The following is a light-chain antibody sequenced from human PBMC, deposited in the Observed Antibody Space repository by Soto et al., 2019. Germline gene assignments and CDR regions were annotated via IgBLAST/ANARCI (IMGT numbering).Light chain of an antibody. J-gene: IGKJ1*01. CDR2: WAS. V-gene: IGKV4-1*01. CDR3: HQYYSTPPT. Sequence: DIVMTQSPESLAVSLGERATFNCKSSQSVLYSSNNKNYLAWYQQKPGQPPKLLIYWASTRESGVPDRFSGSGSGTDFTLTISSLQAEDVAVYYCHQYYSTPPTFGQGTKVEIK. CDR1: QSVLYSSNNKNY.